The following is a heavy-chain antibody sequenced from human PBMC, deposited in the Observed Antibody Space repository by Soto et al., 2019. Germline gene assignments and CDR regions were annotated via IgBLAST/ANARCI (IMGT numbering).Heavy chain of an antibody. D-gene: IGHD1-1*01. CDR1: CGEIAWIPAV. V-gene: IGHV6-1*01. Sequence: SLICSVSCGEIAWIPAVSVSFKNSPSRGLEWLGRTYYRSKWYSYYALSVKSRITIKPDTSKNQFSLHLSSVTPEYTAVYYCARAQLPAYLDYWGQGTPRTVSS. CDR3: ARAQLPAYLDY. J-gene: IGHJ4*01. CDR2: TYYRSKWYS.